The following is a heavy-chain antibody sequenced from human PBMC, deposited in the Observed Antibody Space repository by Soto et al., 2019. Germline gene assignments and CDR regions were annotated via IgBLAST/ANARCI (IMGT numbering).Heavy chain of an antibody. CDR2: IYYSGST. J-gene: IGHJ3*02. CDR3: ARYNWGAMWAFDI. D-gene: IGHD1-1*01. V-gene: IGHV4-59*01. Sequence: QVQLQESGPGLVKPSETLSLTCTVSGGSISSYYWSWIRQPPGKGLEWIGYIYYSGSTNYNPSLKSRVTISVDTSKNQFSLKLSSVTAADTAVYYCARYNWGAMWAFDIWGQGTMVTVSS. CDR1: GGSISSYY.